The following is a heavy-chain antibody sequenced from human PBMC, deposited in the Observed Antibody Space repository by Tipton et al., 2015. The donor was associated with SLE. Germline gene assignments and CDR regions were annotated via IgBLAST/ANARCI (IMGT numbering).Heavy chain of an antibody. V-gene: IGHV3-23*01. CDR1: GFTFSSYA. D-gene: IGHD3-16*01. CDR2: ISGSGGST. Sequence: SLRLSCAASGFTFSSYAISWVRQAPGKGLEWVSAISGSGGSTYYADSVKGRFTISRDNSKNTLYLQMNSLRAEDTAVYYCAKGGPGGSWGDYWGQGTLVTVSS. CDR3: AKGGPGGSWGDY. J-gene: IGHJ4*02.